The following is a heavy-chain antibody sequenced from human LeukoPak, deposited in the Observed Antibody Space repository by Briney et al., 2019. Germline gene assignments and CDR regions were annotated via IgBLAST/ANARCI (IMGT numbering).Heavy chain of an antibody. Sequence: GGSLRLSCAASGFTFSSYSMNWVRQAPGKGLEWVSSISSSSSYIYYADSVKGRFTISKDNAKNSLYLQMNSLRAEDTAVYYCARGPIAVAVDDAFDIWGQGTMVTVSS. CDR2: ISSSSSYI. CDR3: ARGPIAVAVDDAFDI. J-gene: IGHJ3*02. D-gene: IGHD6-19*01. V-gene: IGHV3-21*01. CDR1: GFTFSSYS.